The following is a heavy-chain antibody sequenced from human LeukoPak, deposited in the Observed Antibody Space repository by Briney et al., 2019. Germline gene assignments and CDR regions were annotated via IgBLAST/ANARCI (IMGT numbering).Heavy chain of an antibody. CDR3: ARQSTVPYCSGGSCYYTLGYFDL. Sequence: GRSLRLSCAASGFTFDDYAMHWVRQAPGKGLEWVSSISSSSSYIYYADSVKGRFTISRDNAKNSLYLQMNSLRAEDTAVYYCARQSTVPYCSGGSCYYTLGYFDLWGRGTLVTVSS. J-gene: IGHJ2*01. CDR1: GFTFDDYA. CDR2: ISSSSSYI. D-gene: IGHD2-15*01. V-gene: IGHV3-21*01.